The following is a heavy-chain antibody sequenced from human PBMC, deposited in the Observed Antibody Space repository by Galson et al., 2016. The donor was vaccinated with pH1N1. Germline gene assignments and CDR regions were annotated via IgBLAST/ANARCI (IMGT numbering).Heavy chain of an antibody. J-gene: IGHJ3*02. CDR3: ARAPSLHCSDAVCYTGAFDI. V-gene: IGHV1-46*01. Sequence: SVKVSCKASGYTFTNSYMHWVRQAPGQGLEWMGIINPNSGKTFYEQKFQGRLTMTRDTSTSTVYVELSSLRSEDTGVYYCARAPSLHCSDAVCYTGAFDIWGQGTKVTVSS. CDR2: INPNSGKT. CDR1: GYTFTNSY. D-gene: IGHD2-8*01.